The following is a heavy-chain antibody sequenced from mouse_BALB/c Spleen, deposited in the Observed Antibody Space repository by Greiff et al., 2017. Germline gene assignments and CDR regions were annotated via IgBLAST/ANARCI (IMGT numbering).Heavy chain of an antibody. D-gene: IGHD1-1*01. V-gene: IGHV2-6-7*01. CDR3: ARGYYGSSSYFDY. CDR1: GFSLTGYG. J-gene: IGHJ2*01. CDR2: IWGDGST. Sequence: QVQLKESGPGLVAPSQSLSITCTVSGFSLTGYGVNWVRQPPGKGLEWLGMIWGDGSTDYNSALKSRLSISKDNSKSQVFLKMNSLQTDDTARYYCARGYYGSSSYFDYWGQGTTLTVSS.